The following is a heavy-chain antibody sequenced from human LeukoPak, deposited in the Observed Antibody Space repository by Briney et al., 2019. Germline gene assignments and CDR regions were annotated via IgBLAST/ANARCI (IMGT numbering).Heavy chain of an antibody. J-gene: IGHJ6*02. Sequence: PSETLSLTCAVYGGSFSGYYWSWIRQPPGKGLEWIGEINHSGSTNYNPSLKNRVTISVDTSKNQFSLKLSSVTAADTAVYYCARQGYSSGWYPGSYYYYGMDVWGQGTTVTVSS. CDR1: GGSFSGYY. CDR2: INHSGST. V-gene: IGHV4-34*01. D-gene: IGHD6-19*01. CDR3: ARQGYSSGWYPGSYYYYGMDV.